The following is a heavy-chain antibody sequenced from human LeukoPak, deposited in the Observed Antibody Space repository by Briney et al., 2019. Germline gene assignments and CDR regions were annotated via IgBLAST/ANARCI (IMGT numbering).Heavy chain of an antibody. V-gene: IGHV3-23*01. CDR1: GFTFSKYT. D-gene: IGHD3-16*01. Sequence: GGSLRVSCAASGFTFSKYTMTWVRQAPGKGLEWGSSISGSVGSTYYADSLKGRLPLSTDNPNNLLYLQTKRLRVEDKAVYYCATRHSDYEYVWGNYWDWGQGTILTVPS. CDR3: ATRHSDYEYVWGNYWD. J-gene: IGHJ4*02. CDR2: ISGSVGST.